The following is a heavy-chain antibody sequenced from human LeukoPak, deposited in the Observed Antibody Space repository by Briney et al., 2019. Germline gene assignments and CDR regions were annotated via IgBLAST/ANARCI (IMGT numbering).Heavy chain of an antibody. CDR1: GGSFSGYY. CDR2: INHSGST. J-gene: IGHJ6*02. CDR3: ARGNSGYDPSRMDV. Sequence: SETLSLTCAVYGGSFSGYYWSWIRQPPGRGWEWVGEINHSGSTNYNPSLKSRVTISVDTSNNQFSLKLSSVTAADTAVYYCARGNSGYDPSRMDVWGQGTTVTVSS. V-gene: IGHV4-34*01. D-gene: IGHD5-12*01.